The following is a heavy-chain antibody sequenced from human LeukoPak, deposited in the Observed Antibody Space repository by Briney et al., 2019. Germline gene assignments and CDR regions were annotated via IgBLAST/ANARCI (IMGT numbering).Heavy chain of an antibody. CDR2: ISGPSDKT. Sequence: PGGSLRLSGAASGFAFSSYAMSWVRQAPGEGLEWVSVISGPSDKTYYADSVKGRFIISRDNSKNTLYLQINTLRAEDTAVYHCAKNPGPGNTYLEYWGHGTLVTVSS. V-gene: IGHV3-23*01. CDR3: AKNPGPGNTYLEY. D-gene: IGHD1-7*01. CDR1: GFAFSSYA. J-gene: IGHJ4*01.